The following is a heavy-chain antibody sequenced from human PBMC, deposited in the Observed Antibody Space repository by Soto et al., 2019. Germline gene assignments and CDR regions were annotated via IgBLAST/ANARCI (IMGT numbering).Heavy chain of an antibody. J-gene: IGHJ4*02. Sequence: QLQLQESGPGLVKPSETLSLTCTVSGGSISSSSYYWGWIRQPPGQGLEWIGSIYYSGSTYYNPSLKSRVTISVDTSKNQFSLKLSSVTAADTAVYYCARPRYGSGTSYYFDYWGQGTLVTVSS. CDR1: GGSISSSSYY. D-gene: IGHD3-10*01. V-gene: IGHV4-39*01. CDR2: IYYSGST. CDR3: ARPRYGSGTSYYFDY.